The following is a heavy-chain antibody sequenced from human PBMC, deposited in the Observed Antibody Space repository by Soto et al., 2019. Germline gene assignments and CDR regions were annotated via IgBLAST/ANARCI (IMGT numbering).Heavy chain of an antibody. D-gene: IGHD6-13*01. CDR3: AKEAYSGSWYGVN. CDR1: GFIFSTNP. J-gene: IGHJ4*02. V-gene: IGHV3-23*01. CDR2: IGGSGDST. Sequence: EVQLLESGGGLVQPGESLRLSCAASGFIFSTNPMIWVRQTPEKGLEWVSSIGGSGDSTYYADSVKGRFIISRDNSKNTLYLQMNSLRAEDTATYYCAKEAYSGSWYGVNWGQGTLVTVSS.